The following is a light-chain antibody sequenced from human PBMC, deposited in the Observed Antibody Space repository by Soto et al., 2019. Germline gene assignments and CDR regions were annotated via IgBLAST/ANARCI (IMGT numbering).Light chain of an antibody. CDR1: SSDVGNSNL. CDR3: YSYAGENLYV. CDR2: ETT. V-gene: IGLV2-23*01. Sequence: QSVLTQPASVSGSPGQSITISCTGSSSDVGNSNLVSWFQQDPGKAPKLILYETTERPSGVSGRFSGSKSGDTASLTISGLQAEDEADYYCYSYAGENLYVFGTGTKLTVL. J-gene: IGLJ1*01.